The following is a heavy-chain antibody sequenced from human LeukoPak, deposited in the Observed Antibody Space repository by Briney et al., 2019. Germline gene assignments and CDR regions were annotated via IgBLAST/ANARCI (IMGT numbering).Heavy chain of an antibody. D-gene: IGHD3-22*01. CDR2: IYYSGST. CDR3: ARGPYYYDSSGLDY. J-gene: IGHJ4*02. CDR1: GGSISSGGYY. V-gene: IGHV4-31*03. Sequence: SETLSLTCTVSGGSISSGGYYWSWIRQHPGKGLEWIGYIYYSGSTYYNPSLKSRVTISVDTSKNQFSLKLSSVTAADTAVYYCARGPYYYDSSGLDYWGQGTLVTVSS.